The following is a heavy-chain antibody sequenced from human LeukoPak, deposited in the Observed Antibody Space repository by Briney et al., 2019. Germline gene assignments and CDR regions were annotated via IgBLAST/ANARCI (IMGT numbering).Heavy chain of an antibody. CDR2: INPNHGDT. Sequence: ASVKVSCKASGYTFTGYYMHWVRQAPGQGLEWMGWINPNHGDTNYAQKFQDRVSMTRDTSISTAYMHLSRLRSADTAVYYCARASFWESPINWFDPWGQGTLVTVSS. CDR1: GYTFTGYY. CDR3: ARASFWESPINWFDP. V-gene: IGHV1-2*02. D-gene: IGHD3-16*01. J-gene: IGHJ5*02.